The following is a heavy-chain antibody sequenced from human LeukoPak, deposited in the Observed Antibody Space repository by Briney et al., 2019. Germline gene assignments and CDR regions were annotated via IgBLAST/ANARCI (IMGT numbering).Heavy chain of an antibody. J-gene: IGHJ4*02. V-gene: IGHV4-4*07. CDR3: ARDGPGSSSWYYFDY. D-gene: IGHD6-13*01. Sequence: SETLPLTCTVSGGSISSYYWSWIRQPAGKGLEWIGRIYTSGSTNYNPSLKSRVTMSVDTSKNQFPLKLSSVTAADTAVYYCARDGPGSSSWYYFDYWGQGTLVTVSS. CDR1: GGSISSYY. CDR2: IYTSGST.